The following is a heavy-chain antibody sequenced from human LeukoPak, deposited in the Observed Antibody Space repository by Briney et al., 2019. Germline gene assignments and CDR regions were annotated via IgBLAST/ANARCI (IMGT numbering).Heavy chain of an antibody. CDR1: GGSVSSGSYY. D-gene: IGHD3-22*01. J-gene: IGHJ3*02. Sequence: SETLSLTCTVSGGSVSSGSYYWSWIRQPPGKGLEWIGYIYYSGSTNYNPSLKSRVTISVDTSKNQFSLKLSSVTAADTAVYYCARHSGDDYYDSSGYTAPLFFDIWGQGTMVTVSS. CDR2: IYYSGST. V-gene: IGHV4-61*01. CDR3: ARHSGDDYYDSSGYTAPLFFDI.